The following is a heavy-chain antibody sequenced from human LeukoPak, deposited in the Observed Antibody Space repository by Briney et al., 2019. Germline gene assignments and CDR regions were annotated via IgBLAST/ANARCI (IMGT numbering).Heavy chain of an antibody. CDR3: AKDSMSWNLLQITPFDY. J-gene: IGHJ4*02. D-gene: IGHD1-7*01. CDR2: ISYDGSNK. Sequence: GGSLRLSCAASGFTFSSYGMHWVRQAPGNGLEWVAVISYDGSNKYYADSVKGRFTISRDNSKNTLYLQMNSLRAEDTAVYYCAKDSMSWNLLQITPFDYWGQGTLVTVSS. CDR1: GFTFSSYG. V-gene: IGHV3-30*18.